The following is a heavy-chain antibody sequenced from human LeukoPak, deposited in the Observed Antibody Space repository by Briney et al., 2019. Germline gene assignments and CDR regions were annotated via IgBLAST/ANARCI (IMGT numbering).Heavy chain of an antibody. CDR1: GFTFNNYN. Sequence: GGSLRLSCAASGFTFNNYNMNWVRLAPGKGLEWVSSISTSSSYIYYIDSVKGRFTISRDNAKNSLYLQMNSPRAEDTAVYYCARGRLPDYDFWSGRPSDYWGQGTLVTVSS. J-gene: IGHJ4*02. CDR3: ARGRLPDYDFWSGRPSDY. V-gene: IGHV3-21*01. D-gene: IGHD3-3*01. CDR2: ISTSSSYI.